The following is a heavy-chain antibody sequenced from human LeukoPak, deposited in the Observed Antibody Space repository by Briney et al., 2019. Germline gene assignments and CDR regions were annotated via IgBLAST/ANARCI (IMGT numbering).Heavy chain of an antibody. J-gene: IGHJ4*02. Sequence: SETLSLTCTVSGGSISSYYWSWIRQPAGKGLEWIGRIYTSGSTNYNPSLKSRVTMSVDTSKNQFSLKLSSVTAADTAVYYCAVYDFWSGYFAFDYWGQGTLVTVSS. CDR2: IYTSGST. V-gene: IGHV4-4*07. CDR3: AVYDFWSGYFAFDY. D-gene: IGHD3-3*01. CDR1: GGSISSYY.